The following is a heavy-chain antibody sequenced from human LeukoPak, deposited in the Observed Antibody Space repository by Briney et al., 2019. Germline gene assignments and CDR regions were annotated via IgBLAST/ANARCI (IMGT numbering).Heavy chain of an antibody. CDR3: ARLGARQVLDY. Sequence: GGSLRLSCTASGFTFSSYWMSWVRQAPAKGLEWVANIKQDGGEKYYVDSVKGRFTISRDNAKNSLYLQMNSLRAEDTAVYYCARLGARQVLDYWGQGTLVTVSS. D-gene: IGHD4-17*01. V-gene: IGHV3-7*01. CDR2: IKQDGGEK. CDR1: GFTFSSYW. J-gene: IGHJ4*02.